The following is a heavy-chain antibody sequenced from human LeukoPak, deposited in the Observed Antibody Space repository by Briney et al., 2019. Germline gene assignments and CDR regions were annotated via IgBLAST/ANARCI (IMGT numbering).Heavy chain of an antibody. D-gene: IGHD2-8*01. CDR3: AKDRCSNGIGCYYYYMDV. V-gene: IGHV3-30*02. Sequence: PGGSLRLSCAASGFTFSSYGMHWVRQASGKGLEWVAYIQKDGSNEQYADSVKGRFSISRDSSKNILYLQMNSLRAEDTAVYYCAKDRCSNGIGCYYYYMDVWGKGTTVTIPS. CDR1: GFTFSSYG. CDR2: IQKDGSNE. J-gene: IGHJ6*03.